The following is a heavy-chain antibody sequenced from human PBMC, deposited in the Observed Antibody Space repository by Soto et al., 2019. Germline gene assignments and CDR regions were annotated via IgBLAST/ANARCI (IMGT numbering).Heavy chain of an antibody. Sequence: QVQLVQSGAEVKKPGSSVKVSGKASGGPFSSYTISWVRQAPGQGLEWMGRIIPILGIANYAQKFQGRVTITADKSTSTDYMELSSLRSEDTAVYYCARDNRDYGSGSYTDYWGQGTLVTVSS. CDR1: GGPFSSYT. D-gene: IGHD3-10*01. J-gene: IGHJ4*02. CDR3: ARDNRDYGSGSYTDY. V-gene: IGHV1-69*08. CDR2: IIPILGIA.